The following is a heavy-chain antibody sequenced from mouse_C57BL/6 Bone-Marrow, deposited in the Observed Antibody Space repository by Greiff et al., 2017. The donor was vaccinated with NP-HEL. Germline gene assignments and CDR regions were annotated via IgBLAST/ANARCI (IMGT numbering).Heavy chain of an antibody. D-gene: IGHD1-1*01. V-gene: IGHV1-5*01. CDR3: MGTTVVNFDY. J-gene: IGHJ2*01. CDR1: GYTFTSYW. Sequence: EVQLQQSGTVLARPGASVKMSCKTSGYTFTSYWMHWVKQRPGQGLEWIGAIYPGNSDTSYNQKFKGKAKLTAVTSASPAYMELSSLTNEDSAVYYCMGTTVVNFDYWGQGTTLTVSS. CDR2: IYPGNSDT.